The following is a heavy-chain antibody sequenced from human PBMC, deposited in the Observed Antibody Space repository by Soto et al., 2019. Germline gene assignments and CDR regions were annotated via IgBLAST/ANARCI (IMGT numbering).Heavy chain of an antibody. Sequence: SETLSLTCTVSGGSVNTYYWSWIRQPPGKGLEWIGYIYYSGNTNYNPSLKSRVTISVDTSKNQFSLKLSSMTAADTAVYFCARGRPWELYDYWGQGTLVTVSS. D-gene: IGHD1-26*01. V-gene: IGHV4-59*02. CDR2: IYYSGNT. J-gene: IGHJ4*02. CDR3: ARGRPWELYDY. CDR1: GGSVNTYY.